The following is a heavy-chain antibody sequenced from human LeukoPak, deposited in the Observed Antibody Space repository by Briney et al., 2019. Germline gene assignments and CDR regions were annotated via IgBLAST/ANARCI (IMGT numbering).Heavy chain of an antibody. J-gene: IGHJ4*02. D-gene: IGHD3-22*01. CDR3: ARSPYSVIAVVITLFDS. CDR2: IYYSGST. V-gene: IGHV4-39*01. CDR1: GGSISSSTHY. Sequence: SETLSLTCTVSGGSISSSTHYWGWVRQPPGKGLEWIGSIYYSGSTYYNPSLKSRVTISADTSKNQLSLKLSSVTAADTAVYYCARSPYSVIAVVITLFDSWGQGTLVTVSS.